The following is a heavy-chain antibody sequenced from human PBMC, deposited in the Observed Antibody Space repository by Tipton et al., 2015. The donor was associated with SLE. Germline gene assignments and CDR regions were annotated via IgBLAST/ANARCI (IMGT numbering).Heavy chain of an antibody. Sequence: TLSLTCTVSGGSISSYYWSWIRQPPGKGLEWIGYIYYSGSTNYNPSLKSRVTISVDTSKNQFSLKLSSVTAADTAVYYCARQTQSIVVVVAATPAPWFDYWGQGTLVTVSS. J-gene: IGHJ4*02. D-gene: IGHD2-15*01. CDR1: GGSISSYY. CDR3: ARQTQSIVVVVAATPAPWFDY. V-gene: IGHV4-59*01. CDR2: IYYSGST.